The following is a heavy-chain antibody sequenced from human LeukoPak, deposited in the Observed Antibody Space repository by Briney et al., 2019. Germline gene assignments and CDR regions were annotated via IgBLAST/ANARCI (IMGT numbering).Heavy chain of an antibody. CDR3: ARDQEQLEPYYYYYYMDV. J-gene: IGHJ6*03. D-gene: IGHD1-1*01. CDR2: IVVGSGNS. Sequence: ASVKVSCKASGFTFTNSAVQWVRQARGQRLEWIGWIVVGSGNSNYAQKLQGRVTMTTDTSTSTAYMELRSLKSDDTAVYYCARDQEQLEPYYYYYYMDVWGKGTTVTVSS. CDR1: GFTFTNSA. V-gene: IGHV1-58*01.